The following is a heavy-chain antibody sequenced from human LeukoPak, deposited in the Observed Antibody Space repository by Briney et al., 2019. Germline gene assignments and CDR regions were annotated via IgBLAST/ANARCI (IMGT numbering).Heavy chain of an antibody. CDR2: IKQDGTEK. D-gene: IGHD1-26*01. V-gene: IGHV3-7*05. J-gene: IGHJ4*02. Sequence: GGSLRLSCAASGFXFSRYWITWVRQAPGKGLEWVAHIKQDGTEKYYVDSVKGRFTISRDNVKNSLYLQMNSLRAEDTPVYYCARDSEWGLLRSDYWGQGTLVTVSS. CDR3: ARDSEWGLLRSDY. CDR1: GFXFSRYW.